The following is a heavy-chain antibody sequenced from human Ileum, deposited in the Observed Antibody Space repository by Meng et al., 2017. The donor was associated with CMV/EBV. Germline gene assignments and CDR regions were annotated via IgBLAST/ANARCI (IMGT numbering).Heavy chain of an antibody. V-gene: IGHV1-18*01. CDR1: DDTFRNYG. CDR2: INTYSGKS. Sequence: SVTVSCKASDDTFRNYGISWVRQAPGQGLEWMGWINTYSGKSNYVQNLQGRLTMGTDTSTRTAYMALSRLRSDDTDVYFCAGLDQLRPGFVMDVWGQGTTVTVSS. D-gene: IGHD1/OR15-1a*01. CDR3: AGLDQLRPGFVMDV. J-gene: IGHJ6*02.